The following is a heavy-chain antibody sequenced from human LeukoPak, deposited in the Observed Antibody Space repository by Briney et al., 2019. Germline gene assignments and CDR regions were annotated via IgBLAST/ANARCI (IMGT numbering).Heavy chain of an antibody. Sequence: PSETLSLTCTVSGASTTIYYWTWIRQPPGKGLEWIGYIYYSGSANYNPSLKSRVTMSVDTSKNQFSLKLSSVTAADTAVYYCARDGSGYTRGFFDLWGRGTLVTVSS. CDR3: ARDGSGYTRGFFDL. CDR1: GASTTIYY. D-gene: IGHD5-18*01. J-gene: IGHJ2*01. CDR2: IYYSGSA. V-gene: IGHV4-59*01.